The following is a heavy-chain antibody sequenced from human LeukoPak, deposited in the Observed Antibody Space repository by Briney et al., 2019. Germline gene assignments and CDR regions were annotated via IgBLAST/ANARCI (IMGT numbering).Heavy chain of an antibody. CDR2: INHSGST. Sequence: SETLSLTCAVYGGSFSGYYWSWIRQPPGKGLEWIGEINHSGSTNYNPSLKSRVTISVDTSKNQFSLKLSSVTAADTAVYYCAGGGYYFDYWGQGTLVTVSS. J-gene: IGHJ4*02. CDR1: GGSFSGYY. V-gene: IGHV4-34*01. CDR3: AGGGYYFDY.